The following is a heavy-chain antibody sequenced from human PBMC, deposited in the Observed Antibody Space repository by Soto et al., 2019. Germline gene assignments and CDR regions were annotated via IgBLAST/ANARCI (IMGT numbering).Heavy chain of an antibody. D-gene: IGHD3-16*01. CDR1: GFTVSSNY. Sequence: EVQLVETGGGLIQPGGSLRLSCAASGFTVSSNYMSWVRQAPGKGLEWVSVIYSGGSTYYADSVKGRFTISRDNSKNTLYLQMYSLSAEDTAVYYCASVFRGLWGKYYFDYWGQGTLVTVSS. V-gene: IGHV3-53*02. CDR3: ASVFRGLWGKYYFDY. J-gene: IGHJ4*02. CDR2: IYSGGST.